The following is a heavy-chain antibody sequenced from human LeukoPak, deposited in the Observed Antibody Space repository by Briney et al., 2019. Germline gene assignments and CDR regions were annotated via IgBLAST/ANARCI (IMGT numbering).Heavy chain of an antibody. J-gene: IGHJ5*02. Sequence: ASVKVSCKASGCTFTSYGISWVRQAPGQGLEWMGWISAYNGNTNYAQKLQGRVTMTTDTSTSTAYMELRSLRSDDTAVYYCARVKIDIVVVPAARGGWFNPWGQGTLVTVSS. V-gene: IGHV1-18*04. CDR1: GCTFTSYG. CDR3: ARVKIDIVVVPAARGGWFNP. D-gene: IGHD2-2*01. CDR2: ISAYNGNT.